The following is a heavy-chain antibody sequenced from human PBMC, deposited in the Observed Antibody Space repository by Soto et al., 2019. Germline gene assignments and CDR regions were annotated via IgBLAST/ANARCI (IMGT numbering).Heavy chain of an antibody. D-gene: IGHD1-20*01. CDR3: ASINSYYYYGMDV. CDR2: IYHSGST. V-gene: IGHV4-30-2*01. J-gene: IGHJ6*02. Sequence: QLQLQESGSGLVKPSQTLSLTCAVSGGSISSGGYSWSWIRQPPGKGLEWIGYIYHSGSTYYNPSLKSRVTISVDRSKNQFSLKLSSVTAADTAVDYCASINSYYYYGMDVWCQGTTVTVSS. CDR1: GGSISSGGYS.